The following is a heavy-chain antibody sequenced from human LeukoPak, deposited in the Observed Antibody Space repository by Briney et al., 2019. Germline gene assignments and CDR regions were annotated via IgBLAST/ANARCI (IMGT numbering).Heavy chain of an antibody. D-gene: IGHD3-3*01. CDR2: TNPKTGGT. V-gene: IGHV1-2*02. J-gene: IGHJ3*01. CDR3: AREFSSKLEWLAYVTGDDAFDV. Sequence: ASVKVSCKAFGYSFTGYHLHWVRQAPRQGLEWIGWTNPKTGGTNYARKFQGRVTMTRDTSINTVNMELSRLTSDDTAVYYCAREFSSKLEWLAYVTGDDAFDVWGQGTMITVS. CDR1: GYSFTGYH.